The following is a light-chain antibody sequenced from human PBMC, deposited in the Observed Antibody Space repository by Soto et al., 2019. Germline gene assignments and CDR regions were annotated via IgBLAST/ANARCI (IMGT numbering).Light chain of an antibody. CDR1: QSISSW. CDR3: QQYNSIPGA. CDR2: DAS. Sequence: DIQMTQSPSTLSASVGDRVTITCRASQSISSWLAWYQQKPGKAPKLLIYDASSLESGVPSGFSGSGSGTEFTLTISSLQPDDFATYYCQQYNSIPGAFGQGTKVDIK. V-gene: IGKV1-5*01. J-gene: IGKJ1*01.